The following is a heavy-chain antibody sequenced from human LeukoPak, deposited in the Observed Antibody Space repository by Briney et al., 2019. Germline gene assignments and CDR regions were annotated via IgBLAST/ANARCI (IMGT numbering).Heavy chain of an antibody. CDR2: ISGSGVNT. CDR1: GFTFTYYA. Sequence: GGSLRLSCAASGFTFTYYAMTWVRQAPGKGLEWVSVISGSGVNTYYADSVKGRFTISGDNSKNTLYLQMNSLRVEDTATYYCAKGQQWPDSWGQGTLVTVSS. CDR3: AKGQQWPDS. D-gene: IGHD6-19*01. J-gene: IGHJ4*02. V-gene: IGHV3-23*01.